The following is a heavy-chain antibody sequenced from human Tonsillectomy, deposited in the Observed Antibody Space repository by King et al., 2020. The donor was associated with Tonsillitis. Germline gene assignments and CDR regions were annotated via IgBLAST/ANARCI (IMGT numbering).Heavy chain of an antibody. CDR3: ARSYYDSSGYPPFQH. V-gene: IGHV1-46*03. Sequence: QLVQSGAEVKKPGASVKVSCKASGYTFTRYYMHWVRQAPGQGLEWMGIINTNGGSTSYAQEFQGRVTMTRDTSTSTVYMELSSLRSADTAVYYCARSYYDSSGYPPFQHWGQGTLVTVSS. CDR1: GYTFTRYY. J-gene: IGHJ1*01. CDR2: INTNGGST. D-gene: IGHD3-22*01.